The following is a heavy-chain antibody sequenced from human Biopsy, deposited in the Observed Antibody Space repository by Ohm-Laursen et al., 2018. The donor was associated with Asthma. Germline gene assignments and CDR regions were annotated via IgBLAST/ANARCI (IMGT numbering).Heavy chain of an antibody. D-gene: IGHD3-22*01. CDR2: IHHSGTS. J-gene: IGHJ4*02. CDR3: ARIPRRSGSYFVDY. CDR1: GDSITSGGCC. V-gene: IGHV4-31*03. Sequence: TLSLTCTVSGDSITSGGCCWNWIRQHPGKGLEWIGYIHHSGTSYFNPSLKSRVSFSRDTSKNQSSLRLSSVTAADTAMHYCARIPRRSGSYFVDYWGQGTLVTVSS.